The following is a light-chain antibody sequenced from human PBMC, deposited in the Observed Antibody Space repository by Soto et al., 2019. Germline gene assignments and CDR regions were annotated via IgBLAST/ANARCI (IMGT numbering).Light chain of an antibody. CDR2: GNI. V-gene: IGLV1-40*01. CDR1: NSNIGAGYD. CDR3: QSYDATLSGWV. Sequence: QPVLTQPPSVSGAPGQRVTISCTGTNSNIGAGYDVHWYQQLPGAAPKLLIYGNINRPSGVPDRLSGSKSGTSASLAITGLQAEDEADYYCQSYDATLSGWVFGGGTKLTVL. J-gene: IGLJ3*02.